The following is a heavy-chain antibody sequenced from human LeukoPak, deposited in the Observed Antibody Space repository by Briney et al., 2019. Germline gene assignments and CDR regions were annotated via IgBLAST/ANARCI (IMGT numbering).Heavy chain of an antibody. CDR1: GVAINSVTYS. CDR3: ARRGFGNGDYSFDY. CDR2: ISYSETT. V-gene: IGHV4-39*01. Sequence: SETLSLTCTVSGVAINSVTYSWAWIRQPPGKGLEWIGYISYSETTTYNPSLKSRVAISIDTSKNQFSLKLSSVTDADTAVNYCARRGFGNGDYSFDYWGQGALVTVSS. J-gene: IGHJ4*02. D-gene: IGHD4-17*01.